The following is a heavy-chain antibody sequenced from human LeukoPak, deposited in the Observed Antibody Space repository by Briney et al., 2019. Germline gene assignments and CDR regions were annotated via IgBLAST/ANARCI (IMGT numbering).Heavy chain of an antibody. CDR1: GFTFSSHS. D-gene: IGHD5-12*01. Sequence: GGSLRLSCAASGFTFSSHSMNWVRQAPGKGLEWVGFIRSKNYGGTTEYAASVKGRFTISRDDSRSIAYLQMNSLKTEDTAVYYCTRVIVATKDYWGQGTLVTVSS. J-gene: IGHJ4*02. V-gene: IGHV3-49*04. CDR3: TRVIVATKDY. CDR2: IRSKNYGGTT.